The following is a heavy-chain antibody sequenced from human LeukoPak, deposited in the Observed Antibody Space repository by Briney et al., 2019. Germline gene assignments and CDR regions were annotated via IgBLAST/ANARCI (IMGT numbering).Heavy chain of an antibody. Sequence: ASETLSLTCTVSGGPISSYYWSWIRQPAGKGLEWIGRIYTSGSTNYNPSLKSRVTMSVDTSKNQFSLKLSSVTAADTAVYYCARGATSRGWYGAFDIWGQGTMVTVTS. CDR1: GGPISSYY. CDR2: IYTSGST. D-gene: IGHD6-19*01. CDR3: ARGATSRGWYGAFDI. V-gene: IGHV4-4*07. J-gene: IGHJ3*02.